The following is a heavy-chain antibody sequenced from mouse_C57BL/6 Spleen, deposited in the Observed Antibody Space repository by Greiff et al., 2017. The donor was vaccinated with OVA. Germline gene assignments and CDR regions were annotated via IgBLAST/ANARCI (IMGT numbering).Heavy chain of an antibody. CDR1: GYTFTSYW. Sequence: VQLQESGTDLVKPGASVKLSCKASGYTFTSYWMHWVKQRPGQGLEWIGNINPSNGGTNYNEKFKSKATLTVDKSSSTAYMQLSSLTSEDSAVYYCARRDYGSYFDYWGQGTTLTVSS. CDR3: ARRDYGSYFDY. D-gene: IGHD1-1*01. CDR2: INPSNGGT. V-gene: IGHV1-53*01. J-gene: IGHJ2*01.